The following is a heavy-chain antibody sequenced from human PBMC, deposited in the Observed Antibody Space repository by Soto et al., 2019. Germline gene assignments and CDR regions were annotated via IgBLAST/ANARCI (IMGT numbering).Heavy chain of an antibody. V-gene: IGHV3-30*04. CDR3: TKSSGGSSSVGMDY. J-gene: IGHJ4*02. Sequence: GGSLRLSCAVSGFIFKNYALNWVRQAPGKGLEWVASITRDGYNKYYADSVKGRFTISRDNSKNTLSPQMTALRVEDSSVYYCTKSSGGSSSVGMDYWGPGTLVTVSS. CDR2: ITRDGYNK. D-gene: IGHD6-6*01. CDR1: GFIFKNYA.